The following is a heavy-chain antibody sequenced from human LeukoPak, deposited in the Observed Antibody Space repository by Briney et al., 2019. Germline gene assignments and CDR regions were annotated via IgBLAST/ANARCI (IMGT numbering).Heavy chain of an antibody. CDR3: TRNQRRLDY. V-gene: IGHV3-7*01. CDR2: IKQDGSEK. Sequence: GGSLRLSCAASVFTFSSYWMSWVRQAPGKGLEWVANIKQDGSEKYYVYSVKGRVTISRDNAKNSLYLQVNSLRAEDTAVYYCTRNQRRLDYWGQGTLVTVSS. D-gene: IGHD1-14*01. CDR1: VFTFSSYW. J-gene: IGHJ4*02.